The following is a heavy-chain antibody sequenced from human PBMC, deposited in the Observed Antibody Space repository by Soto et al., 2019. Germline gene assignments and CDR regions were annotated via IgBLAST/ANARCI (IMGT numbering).Heavy chain of an antibody. J-gene: IGHJ5*02. CDR1: GFTFINAW. V-gene: IGHV3-15*02. Sequence: EAQLVESGGALVKPGGSLRLSCSASGFTFINAWMSWVRQAPGKGLEWIGRIRTNTDGATVDYGAPVKGSFTISREDSTNVLYLQMNSPEPEDRAVYYFTPEGELLVPEGGWFDPWGQGTLVTVSS. D-gene: IGHD6-6*01. CDR2: IRTNTDGATV. CDR3: TPEGELLVPEGGWFDP.